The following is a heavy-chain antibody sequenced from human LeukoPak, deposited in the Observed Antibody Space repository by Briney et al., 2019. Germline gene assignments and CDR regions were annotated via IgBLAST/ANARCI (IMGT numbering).Heavy chain of an antibody. CDR2: IYPGDSDT. J-gene: IGHJ4*02. CDR1: GYSFTIYW. D-gene: IGHD2-15*01. Sequence: GESLKLSYKGSGYSFTIYWIGWVRQMSGKGLEWMGIIYPGDSDTRYSPSFQGQVTISADKSISTAYLQWSSLKASDTAMYYCARLTKYCSGATCYQKYYFDYWGQGTLVTVSS. V-gene: IGHV5-51*01. CDR3: ARLTKYCSGATCYQKYYFDY.